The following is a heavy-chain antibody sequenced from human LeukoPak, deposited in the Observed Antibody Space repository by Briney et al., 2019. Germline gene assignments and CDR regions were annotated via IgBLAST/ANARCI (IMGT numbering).Heavy chain of an antibody. CDR2: IYYSGST. CDR1: GGSISSYY. D-gene: IGHD6-13*01. V-gene: IGHV4-59*01. J-gene: IGHJ3*02. CDR3: ARGGGIAAADAFDI. Sequence: PSETLSLTCTVSGGSISSYYWSWIRQPPGKGMEWIGYIYYSGSTNYNPSLKSRVTISVDTSKNQFSLKLSSVTAADTAVYYCARGGGIAAADAFDIWGQGTMVTVSS.